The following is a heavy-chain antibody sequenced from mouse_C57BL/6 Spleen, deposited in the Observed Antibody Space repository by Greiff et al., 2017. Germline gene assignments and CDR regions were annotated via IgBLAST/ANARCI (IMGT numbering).Heavy chain of an antibody. D-gene: IGHD2-13*01. J-gene: IGHJ2*01. Sequence: EVQLQQSGPELVKPGASVKLPCKASGYTFTDYNMDWVKQSHGKSLEWIGDINPNNGGTIYNQKFKGKATLTVDKSSSTAYMELRSLTSEGTAVYYCARGEYDYFDDWGQGTTLTVSS. V-gene: IGHV1-18*01. CDR1: GYTFTDYN. CDR3: ARGEYDYFDD. CDR2: INPNNGGT.